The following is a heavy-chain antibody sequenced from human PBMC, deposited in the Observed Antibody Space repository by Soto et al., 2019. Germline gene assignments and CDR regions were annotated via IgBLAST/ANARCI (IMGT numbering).Heavy chain of an antibody. J-gene: IGHJ6*02. V-gene: IGHV3-30*18. D-gene: IGHD6-19*01. CDR1: GFTFSSYG. CDR3: AKDRAVAGTYYYYGMDV. Sequence: QVQLVESGGDVVQPGRSLRLSCAASGFTFSSYGMHWVRQAPGKGLEWVAVISYDGSNKYYADSVKGRFTIPRDNSKNTLYLQMNSLRAEDTAVYYCAKDRAVAGTYYYYGMDVWGQGTTVTVSS. CDR2: ISYDGSNK.